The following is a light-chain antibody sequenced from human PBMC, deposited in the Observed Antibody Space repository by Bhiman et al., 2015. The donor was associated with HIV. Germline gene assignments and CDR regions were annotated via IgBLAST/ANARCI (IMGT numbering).Light chain of an antibody. V-gene: IGLV2-14*01. CDR2: DVS. CDR3: SSYTSTSTYV. J-gene: IGLJ1*01. Sequence: QSALTQPASVSGSPGQSITISCTGTSTDVGGNKYVSWYQQAPGKAPKLIIYDVSERPSGVSDRFSGSKSGNTASLTISGLQAEDEADYYCSSYTSTSTYVFGTGTKLTVL. CDR1: STDVGGNKY.